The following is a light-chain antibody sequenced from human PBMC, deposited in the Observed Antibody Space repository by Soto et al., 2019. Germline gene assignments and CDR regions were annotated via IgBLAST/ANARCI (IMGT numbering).Light chain of an antibody. CDR2: EVS. Sequence: QSVLTQPASVSGSPGQSITISCTGTSSDVGTYNYVSWYQHHPGKAPKLIIYEVSNRPSGVSNRFSGSKSGSTASLTISGLQAEDEADYHCTSYTRDTALVVGTGTKVTLL. J-gene: IGLJ1*01. V-gene: IGLV2-14*01. CDR1: SSDVGTYNY. CDR3: TSYTRDTALV.